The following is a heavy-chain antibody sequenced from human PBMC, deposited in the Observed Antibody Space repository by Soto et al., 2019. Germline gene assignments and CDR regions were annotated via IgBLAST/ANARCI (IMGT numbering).Heavy chain of an antibody. CDR3: ARSRVRGVNRYYYYYGMDV. V-gene: IGHV4-34*01. J-gene: IGHJ6*02. CDR1: GGSFSGYY. D-gene: IGHD3-10*01. CDR2: INHSGST. Sequence: SETLSLTCAVYGGSFSGYYWSWIRQPPGKGLEWIGEINHSGSTNYNPSLKSRVTISVDTSKNQFSLKLSSVTAADTAVYYCARSRVRGVNRYYYYYGMDVWGQGTTVTVSS.